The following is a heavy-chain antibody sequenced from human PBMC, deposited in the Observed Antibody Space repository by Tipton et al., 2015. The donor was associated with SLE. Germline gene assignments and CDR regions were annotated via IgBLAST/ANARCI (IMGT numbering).Heavy chain of an antibody. J-gene: IGHJ6*02. D-gene: IGHD3-10*01. V-gene: IGHV4-34*01. CDR3: VRQPPGGGPGYQYDMDV. CDR2: INHTGST. Sequence: TLSLTCAVYGGSFSAYYWTWIRQPPGKGLEWIGEINHTGSTNYNPSLKSRVTISIDTSKNQFSLKLSSVTAADTAVYYCVRQPPGGGPGYQYDMDVWGQGTAVTVSS. CDR1: GGSFSAYY.